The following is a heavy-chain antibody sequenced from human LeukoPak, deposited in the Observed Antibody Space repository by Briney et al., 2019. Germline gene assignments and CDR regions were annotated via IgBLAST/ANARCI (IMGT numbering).Heavy chain of an antibody. CDR2: ISAYNGNI. D-gene: IGHD3-22*01. J-gene: IGHJ4*02. CDR3: ARGKDYYDSSGYYFDY. CDR1: GYTFTSYG. V-gene: IGHV1-18*01. Sequence: ASVKVSCKASGYTFTSYGISWVRQPPGQGVGGMGWISAYNGNINYAQKLQGRVTMTTDTSTSTAYMELRSLRSDDTAVYYCARGKDYYDSSGYYFDYWGQGTLVTVSS.